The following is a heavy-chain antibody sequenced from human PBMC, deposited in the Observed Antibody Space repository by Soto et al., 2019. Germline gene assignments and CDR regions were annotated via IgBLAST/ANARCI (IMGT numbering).Heavy chain of an antibody. Sequence: SETLSLTCTVSGGSVSSGSYYWSWIRQPPGKGLEWIGYIYYSGSTNYNPSLKSRVTISVDTSKNQFSLKLSSVTAADPAVYYCATGGGSAFYYYGMDVWGQGTTVTVSS. CDR1: GGSVSSGSYY. CDR2: IYYSGST. V-gene: IGHV4-61*01. J-gene: IGHJ6*02. CDR3: ATGGGSAFYYYGMDV. D-gene: IGHD2-15*01.